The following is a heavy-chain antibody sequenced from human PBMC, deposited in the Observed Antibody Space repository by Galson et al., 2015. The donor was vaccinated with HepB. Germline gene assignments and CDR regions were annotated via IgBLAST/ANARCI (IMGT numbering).Heavy chain of an antibody. J-gene: IGHJ4*02. CDR3: ARVADADYGDHSHFDY. CDR2: ISSSTIYT. CDR1: GFTFSDYY. D-gene: IGHD4-17*01. V-gene: IGHV3-11*06. Sequence: SLRLSCAASGFTFSDYYMSWIRQAPGKGLGWISYISSSTIYTNYADSVKGRFTISRDNVKNSMYLQMNSLRAEDTAVYFCARVADADYGDHSHFDYWGQGTPVTVSS.